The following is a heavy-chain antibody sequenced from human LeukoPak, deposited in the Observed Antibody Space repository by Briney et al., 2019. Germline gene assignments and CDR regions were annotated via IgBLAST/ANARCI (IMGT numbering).Heavy chain of an antibody. CDR1: GYTFTGYY. D-gene: IGHD3-22*01. Sequence: GASVKVSCKASGYTFTGYYMHWVRQAPGQGLEWMGWINPNSGGTNYAQKFQGRVTMTRDTSISTAYMELSRLRSDDTAVYYCARDRRYYDSSGYYPNCYFDYWGQGTLVTVSS. V-gene: IGHV1-2*02. CDR2: INPNSGGT. J-gene: IGHJ4*02. CDR3: ARDRRYYDSSGYYPNCYFDY.